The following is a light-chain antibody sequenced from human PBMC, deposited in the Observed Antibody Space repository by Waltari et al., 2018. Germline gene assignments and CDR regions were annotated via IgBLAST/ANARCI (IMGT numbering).Light chain of an antibody. J-gene: IGKJ1*01. CDR2: RVS. CDR3: LQATQFRT. Sequence: DIVMTQTPLSSAVTLGQPASISFRSSQNLVHSDGNTYFSWLQHRPGQPPRLLIYRVSNRFPGVPDRFSGSGAGTDFTLKISRVEAEDVGIYYCLQATQFRTFGQGTKVEIK. CDR1: QNLVHSDGNTY. V-gene: IGKV2-24*01.